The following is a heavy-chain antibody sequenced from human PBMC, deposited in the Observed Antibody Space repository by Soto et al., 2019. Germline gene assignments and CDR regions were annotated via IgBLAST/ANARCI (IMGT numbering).Heavy chain of an antibody. V-gene: IGHV4-30-2*01. J-gene: IGHJ4*02. Sequence: PSETLSLTCAVSGSSISSGGYCWSWIRQTQRKGLEWIGYIYHGGSTYYNPSLNIRVIISLDWSSNQFSLRLSSVTAANTAVYYCGIDHYDYGYFDYWGQGALVTVSS. D-gene: IGHD3-16*01. CDR3: GIDHYDYGYFDY. CDR1: GSSISSGGYC. CDR2: IYHGGST.